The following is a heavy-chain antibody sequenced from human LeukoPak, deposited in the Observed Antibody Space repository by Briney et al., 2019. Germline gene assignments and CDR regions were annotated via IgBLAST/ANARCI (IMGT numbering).Heavy chain of an antibody. Sequence: SETLSVTCTVSGGSINGYYWSWIRQPPGKGLEWIGYIYYSGSTTYNPSLKSRVSISVDTSKNQFYMRLNSVAATDTAVYYCARHRGHYNAHDAFDIWGQGTLVTVFS. CDR3: ARHRGHYNAHDAFDI. V-gene: IGHV4-59*08. J-gene: IGHJ3*02. CDR2: IYYSGST. D-gene: IGHD1-14*01. CDR1: GGSINGYY.